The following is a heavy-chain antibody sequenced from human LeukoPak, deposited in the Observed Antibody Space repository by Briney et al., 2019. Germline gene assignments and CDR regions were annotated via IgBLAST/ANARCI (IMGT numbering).Heavy chain of an antibody. V-gene: IGHV4-34*01. CDR2: INHSGST. CDR3: ARGLRVVGYYYMDV. D-gene: IGHD2-2*01. J-gene: IGHJ6*03. CDR1: GGSISSYY. Sequence: SETLSLTCTVSGGSISSYYWSWIRQPPGKGLEWIGEINHSGSTNYNPSLKSRVTISVDTSKNQFSLKLSSVTAADTAVYYCARGLRVVGYYYMDVWGKGTTVTVSS.